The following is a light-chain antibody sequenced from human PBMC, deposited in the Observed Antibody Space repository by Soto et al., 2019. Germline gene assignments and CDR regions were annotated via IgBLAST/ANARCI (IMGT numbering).Light chain of an antibody. J-gene: IGKJ3*01. CDR3: QHRRNTFT. CDR1: ESVSTY. Sequence: EIVLTQSPATLSLSPGETATLSCGASESVSTYLAWYQQKPGQAPRLLIYDASHRATGTPARFSGSGSMTDFTLTISSLEPEDYAVYYCQHRRNTFTFGPGTKLEIK. CDR2: DAS. V-gene: IGKV3-11*01.